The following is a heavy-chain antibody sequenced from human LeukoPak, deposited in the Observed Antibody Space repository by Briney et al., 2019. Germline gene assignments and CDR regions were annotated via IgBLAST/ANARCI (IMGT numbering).Heavy chain of an antibody. CDR3: ARKENVYYYFDY. CDR1: GYSVTSSSW. J-gene: IGHJ4*02. V-gene: IGHV4-28*01. CDR2: IYHSGTT. Sequence: SETLSLTCAVSGYSVTSSSWWGWIRQPPGKGLEWIGYIYHSGTTYYNPSLQSRVTMSVDTSKNQFSLKLSSVTAVDTAVYYCARKENVYYYFDYWGQGTLVTVSS. D-gene: IGHD3-10*01.